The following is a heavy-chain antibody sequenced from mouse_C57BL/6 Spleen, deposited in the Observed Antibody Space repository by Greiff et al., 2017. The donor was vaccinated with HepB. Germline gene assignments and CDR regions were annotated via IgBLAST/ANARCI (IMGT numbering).Heavy chain of an antibody. Sequence: EVKLVESGGGLVKPGGSLKLSCAASGFTFSDYGMHWVRQAPEKGLEWVAYISSGSSTIYYADTVKGRFTISRDNAKNTLFLQMTSLRSEDTAMYYCARGDYDEGRYYFDYWGQGTTLTVSS. V-gene: IGHV5-17*01. J-gene: IGHJ2*01. CDR1: GFTFSDYG. D-gene: IGHD2-4*01. CDR3: ARGDYDEGRYYFDY. CDR2: ISSGSSTI.